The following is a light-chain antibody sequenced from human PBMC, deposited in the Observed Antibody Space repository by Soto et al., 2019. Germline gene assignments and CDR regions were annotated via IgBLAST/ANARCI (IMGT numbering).Light chain of an antibody. V-gene: IGKV3-15*01. CDR3: LQYDGWPLT. CDR2: GAS. CDR1: QNVRKN. Sequence: ETVITQSPVALSVSPGEGATLSCRARQNVRKNLAWYQQKPGQAPRLLIYGASTRATGIPARFSGDGSGTEFTLTIDSLQSEDFVVYYCLQYDGWPLTFGQGTRLEIK. J-gene: IGKJ5*01.